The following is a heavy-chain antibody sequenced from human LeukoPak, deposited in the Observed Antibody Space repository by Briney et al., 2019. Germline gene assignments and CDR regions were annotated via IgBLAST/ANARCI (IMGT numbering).Heavy chain of an antibody. D-gene: IGHD3-22*01. CDR2: IYYSGST. J-gene: IGHJ5*02. CDR3: AREITMIVVVIRENNWFDP. Sequence: SETLSLTCTVSGGSISSSSYYWGWIRQPPGKGLEWIGSIYYSGSTYYNPSLKSRVTISVDTSKNQFSLKLSSVTAADTAVYYCAREITMIVVVIRENNWFDPWGQGTLVTVSS. CDR1: GGSISSSSYY. V-gene: IGHV4-39*07.